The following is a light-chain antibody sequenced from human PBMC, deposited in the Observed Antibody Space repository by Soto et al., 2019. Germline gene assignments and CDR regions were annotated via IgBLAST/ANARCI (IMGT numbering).Light chain of an antibody. J-gene: IGKJ4*01. V-gene: IGKV3-11*01. CDR2: DVS. Sequence: IVFTQSPATLSLSPGERATLSCRASQSVSTYLAWYQQKPGQAPRLLIYDVSNRATGIPPRFSGSGSGTDFTLTISXLEPEDFAIYYCQQRRSWLTFGGGTKVDIK. CDR1: QSVSTY. CDR3: QQRRSWLT.